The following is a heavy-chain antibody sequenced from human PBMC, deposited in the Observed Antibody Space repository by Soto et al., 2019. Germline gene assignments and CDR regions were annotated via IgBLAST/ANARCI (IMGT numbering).Heavy chain of an antibody. Sequence: QVQLVESGGGVVQPGRSLRLSCAASGFTFSNYGMHWVRQAPGKGLEWVAVIWFDGSNKYYADSVKGRFTISRDNSKNKQYLQMNSLRAEDTAVYYCAREYYYDSSGYYFDYWDQGTLVTVSS. CDR3: AREYYYDSSGYYFDY. D-gene: IGHD3-22*01. V-gene: IGHV3-33*01. CDR1: GFTFSNYG. J-gene: IGHJ4*02. CDR2: IWFDGSNK.